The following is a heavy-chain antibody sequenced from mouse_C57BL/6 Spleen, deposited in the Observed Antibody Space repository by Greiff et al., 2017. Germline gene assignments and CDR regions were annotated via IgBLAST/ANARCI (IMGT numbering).Heavy chain of an antibody. D-gene: IGHD2-3*01. CDR1: GYTFTDYN. CDR2: INPNNGGT. V-gene: IGHV1-22*01. Sequence: VQLQQSGPELVKPGASVKMSCKASGYTFTDYNMHWVKQSHGKSLEWIGYINPNNGGTSYNQKFKGKATLTVNKSSSTAYMELRSLTSEDSAVYYCARPQIDGYSLYYYAMDYWGKGTSVTVSS. J-gene: IGHJ4*01. CDR3: ARPQIDGYSLYYYAMDY.